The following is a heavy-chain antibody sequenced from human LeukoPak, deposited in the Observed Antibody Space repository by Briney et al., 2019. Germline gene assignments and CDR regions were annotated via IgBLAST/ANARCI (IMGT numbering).Heavy chain of an antibody. CDR2: FIPIFGTA. D-gene: IGHD3-22*01. V-gene: IGHV1-69*05. CDR3: ARTGDGYYDSSGYFY. CDR1: GGTFSSYA. J-gene: IGHJ4*02. Sequence: SVKVSCKASGGTFSSYAISWVRQAPGQGLEGMGGFIPIFGTANYAQKFQGRVTITTDESTSTAYMELSSLRSEDTAVYYCARTGDGYYDSSGYFYWGQGTLVTVSS.